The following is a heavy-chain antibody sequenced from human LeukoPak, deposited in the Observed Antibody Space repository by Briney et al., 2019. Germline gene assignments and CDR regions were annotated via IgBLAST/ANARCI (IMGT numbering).Heavy chain of an antibody. CDR3: ARAPSEIGGYYPEYFRH. V-gene: IGHV3-74*01. Sequence: GGSLRLACAASGFSFSSYLMHWVRQAPGKGLVWVSRIKSDGKTNYADSVKGRFTISRDNAKSTVSLQMNSLRAEDTGVYYCARAPSEIGGYYPEYFRHWGQGTLVTVSS. CDR1: GFSFSSYL. J-gene: IGHJ1*01. D-gene: IGHD3-22*01. CDR2: IKSDGKT.